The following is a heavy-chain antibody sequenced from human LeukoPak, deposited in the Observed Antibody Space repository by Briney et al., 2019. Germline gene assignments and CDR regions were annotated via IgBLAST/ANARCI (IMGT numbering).Heavy chain of an antibody. J-gene: IGHJ4*02. D-gene: IGHD5-12*01. CDR3: ARDSGSEGPLDY. V-gene: IGHV3-73*01. CDR2: IRSKANNYAT. Sequence: PGGSLRLSCAASGFTFSASAVHWVRQASGKGLEWIGRIRSKANNYATAYAGSLKGRFTVSRDDSKNTAYLQMNSLKTEDSAVYFCARDSGSEGPLDYWGQGTLVAVSS. CDR1: GFTFSASA.